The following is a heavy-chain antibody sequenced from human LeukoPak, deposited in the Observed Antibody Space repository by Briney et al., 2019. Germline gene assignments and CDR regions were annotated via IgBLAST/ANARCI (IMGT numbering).Heavy chain of an antibody. CDR2: IYYSGST. CDR1: GGSISSYY. D-gene: IGHD3-10*01. CDR3: ARGKKRSYYYGSGSDYYGMDV. V-gene: IGHV4-59*08. J-gene: IGHJ6*02. Sequence: SETLSLTCTVSGGSISSYYWSWIRQPPGKGLEWIGYIYYSGSTNYNPSLKSRVTISVDTSKNQFSLKLSSVTAADTAVYYCARGKKRSYYYGSGSDYYGMDVWGQGTTVTVSS.